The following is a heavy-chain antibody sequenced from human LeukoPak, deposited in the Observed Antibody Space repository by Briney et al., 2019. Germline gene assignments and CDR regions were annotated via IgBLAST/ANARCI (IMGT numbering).Heavy chain of an antibody. V-gene: IGHV1-2*02. CDR2: INPNSGVT. Sequence: ASVKVSCKTSGYTFTGYYIHWVRQAPGQGLEWMGWINPNSGVTNYAQRFQGRVTMTRDTSISTAYMELSRLISDDTAVYYCARDRGVTLVRVPMAWIDPWGQGTLVTVSS. J-gene: IGHJ5*02. D-gene: IGHD3-10*01. CDR3: ARDRGVTLVRVPMAWIDP. CDR1: GYTFTGYY.